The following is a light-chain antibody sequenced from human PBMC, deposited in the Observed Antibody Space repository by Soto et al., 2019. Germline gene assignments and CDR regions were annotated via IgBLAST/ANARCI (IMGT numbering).Light chain of an antibody. CDR3: QQYGSSPPWT. V-gene: IGKV3-20*01. J-gene: IGKJ1*01. CDR1: QSVSSSY. Sequence: EIVLTQSPATLSVSPGERATLSCRASQSVSSSYLAWYQQKPGQSPRLLIYRASTRATGIPDRFSGSGSGTDFTLTIARLEPEDFAVYYCQQYGSSPPWTFGQGTKVDIK. CDR2: RAS.